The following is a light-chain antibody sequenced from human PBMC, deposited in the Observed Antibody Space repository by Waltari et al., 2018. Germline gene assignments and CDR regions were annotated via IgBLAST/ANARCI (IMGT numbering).Light chain of an antibody. V-gene: IGKV4-1*01. Sequence: DIVMTQSPDSLSVSLGARATINCKSSQSVLYRPYNKNYLAWYQHQSGQPPRLLIYWAATRESGVPDRFSGSGSVTDFTLNISNLQAEDVAVYYCQQYYRNIRTFGQGTKLEI. J-gene: IGKJ2*01. CDR2: WAA. CDR3: QQYYRNIRT. CDR1: QSVLYRPYNKNY.